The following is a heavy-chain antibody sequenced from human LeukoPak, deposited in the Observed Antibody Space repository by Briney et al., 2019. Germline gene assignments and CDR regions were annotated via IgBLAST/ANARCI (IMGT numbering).Heavy chain of an antibody. Sequence: QSGGSLRLSCAASGFTFSSYAMSWVRQAPGKGLEWVSAIIGSGGSTYYAASVKGRFTISRDNSKNTLYLQMNSLRAEDTAVYYCAKAESGSPYYYYYGMDVWGQGTTVTVSS. CDR2: IIGSGGST. D-gene: IGHD2-15*01. CDR3: AKAESGSPYYYYYGMDV. V-gene: IGHV3-23*01. J-gene: IGHJ6*02. CDR1: GFTFSSYA.